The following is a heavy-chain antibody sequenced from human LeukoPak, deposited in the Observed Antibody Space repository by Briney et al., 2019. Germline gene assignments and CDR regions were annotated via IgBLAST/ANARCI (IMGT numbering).Heavy chain of an antibody. V-gene: IGHV3-49*04. J-gene: IGHJ5*02. D-gene: IGHD3-10*01. CDR1: GFTFGDYA. CDR3: TRGNGSGSS. Sequence: GGSLRLSCTASGFTFGDYAMSWVRQAPGKGLEWVGFIRSKASGGTTEYAASVKGRFTISRDYSKSIAYMKMNSLKTEDTAVYYCTRGNGSGSSWGQGTLVTVSS. CDR2: IRSKASGGTT.